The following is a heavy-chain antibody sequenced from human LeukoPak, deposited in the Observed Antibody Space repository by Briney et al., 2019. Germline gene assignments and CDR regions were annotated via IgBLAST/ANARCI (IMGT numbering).Heavy chain of an antibody. D-gene: IGHD3-10*01. CDR2: IYHSGST. J-gene: IGHJ5*02. V-gene: IGHV4-38-2*01. Sequence: SETLSLTCAVSGYSISSGYYWGWIRQPPGKGLEWIGSIYHSGSTYYNASLKSRVTISVDTSKNQFSLKLSSVTAADTAVYYCARLGPVLLWFGELLYNPSPAANWFDPWGQGTLVTVSS. CDR3: ARLGPVLLWFGELLYNPSPAANWFDP. CDR1: GYSISSGYY.